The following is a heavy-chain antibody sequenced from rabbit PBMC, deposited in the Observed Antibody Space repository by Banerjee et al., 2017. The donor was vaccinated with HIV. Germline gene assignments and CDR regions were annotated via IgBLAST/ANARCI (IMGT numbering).Heavy chain of an antibody. CDR3: ARDLAGVIGWNFNL. Sequence: CTASGFSFSGRYWICWVRQAPGKGLERIGVIVVAKGNTYYASWVNGRFTISKASWTTVTLQMTSLTAADTASYFCARDLAGVIGWNFNLWGQGTLVTVS. D-gene: IGHD4-1*01. V-gene: IGHV1S45*01. CDR1: GFSFSGRYW. J-gene: IGHJ4*01. CDR2: IVVAKGNT.